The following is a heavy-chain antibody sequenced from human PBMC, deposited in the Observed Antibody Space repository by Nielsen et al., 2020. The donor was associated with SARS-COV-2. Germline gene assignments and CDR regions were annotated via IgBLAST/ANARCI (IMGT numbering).Heavy chain of an antibody. CDR2: INPNSGGT. CDR1: GYTFTGYY. J-gene: IGHJ4*02. V-gene: IGHV1-2*04. Sequence: ASVKVSCKASGYTFTGYYMHWVRQAPGQGLEWMGWINPNSGGTNYAQKFQGWVTMTRDTSISTAYMDLSRLRSDDTAVYYCARGGLWFGELNDVDYWGQGTLVTVSS. D-gene: IGHD3-10*01. CDR3: ARGGLWFGELNDVDY.